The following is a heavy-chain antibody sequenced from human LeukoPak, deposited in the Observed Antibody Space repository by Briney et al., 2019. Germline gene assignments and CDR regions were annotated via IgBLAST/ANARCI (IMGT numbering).Heavy chain of an antibody. J-gene: IGHJ6*03. CDR3: ARGVGATISYYHYYIDV. CDR1: GYTFTSYD. CDR2: MNPNTGNT. Sequence: GASVKVSCKASGYTFTSYDINWVRQASGQGLEWMGWMNPNTGNTGYAQKFQGRVTITRNTSISTVHMELSSLRSEDTAVYYCARGVGATISYYHYYIDVWGKGTTVTVSS. D-gene: IGHD1-26*01. V-gene: IGHV1-8*03.